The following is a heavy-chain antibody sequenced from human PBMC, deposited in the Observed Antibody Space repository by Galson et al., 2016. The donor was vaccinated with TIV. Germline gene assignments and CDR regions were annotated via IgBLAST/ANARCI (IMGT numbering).Heavy chain of an antibody. Sequence: SVKVSCKASGHTFTSYDMNWVRQAPGQGLEWMGWMNPNSGNTGYTQKFQGRVTMTRDTSVSTAYMELTNLRSEDTAVYLCAQLLRKCGMTRFYGDHVDYWGQGTPVTVSS. CDR3: AQLLRKCGMTRFYGDHVDY. V-gene: IGHV1-8*01. D-gene: IGHD2/OR15-2a*01. CDR1: GHTFTSYD. J-gene: IGHJ4*02. CDR2: MNPNSGNT.